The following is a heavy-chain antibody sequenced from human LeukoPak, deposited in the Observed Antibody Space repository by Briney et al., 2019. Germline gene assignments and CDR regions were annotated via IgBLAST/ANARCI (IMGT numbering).Heavy chain of an antibody. CDR3: ARGNGSGLIDY. D-gene: IGHD6-19*01. CDR1: GGSISSYY. J-gene: IGHJ4*02. V-gene: IGHV4-59*01. CDR2: IYYTGST. Sequence: TSETLSLTCTVSGGSISSYYWSWIRQPPGKGLEWIGYIYYTGSTNYNPSLKSRVTISVDTSKNQFSLKLSSVTAADTAVYYCARGNGSGLIDYWGQGTLVTVSS.